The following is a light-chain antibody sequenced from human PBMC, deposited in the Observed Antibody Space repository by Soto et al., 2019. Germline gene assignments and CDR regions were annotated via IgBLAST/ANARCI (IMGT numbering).Light chain of an antibody. CDR2: LGS. CDR1: QSLLHSNGYNY. J-gene: IGKJ1*01. V-gene: IGKV2-28*01. Sequence: DLVMTQSPLSLPVTPGEAASISCRSSQSLLHSNGYNYLDWYLQKPGQSPQLLIYLGSNRASGVPDRFSGSGAGTDFTLKISRVEAEDAGVYYCMQALQSPRAFGQGTKVEIK. CDR3: MQALQSPRA.